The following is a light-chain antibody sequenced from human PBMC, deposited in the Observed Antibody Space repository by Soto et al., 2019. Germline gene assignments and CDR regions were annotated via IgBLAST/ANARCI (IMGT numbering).Light chain of an antibody. V-gene: IGKV3-20*01. J-gene: IGKJ1*01. CDR1: QSVVSSY. CDR2: GAS. CDR3: QQYGSSPLT. Sequence: EIVLTQSPDTLSLSPGERATLSCRASQSVVSSYLAWYQQKPGQAPRLLIYGASSRATGLPDSFSGSGSGTDFTLTISRLEPEDFAVFYCQQYGSSPLTFGQGTKVEIK.